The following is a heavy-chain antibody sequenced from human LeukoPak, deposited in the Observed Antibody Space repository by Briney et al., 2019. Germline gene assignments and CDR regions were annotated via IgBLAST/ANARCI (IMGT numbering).Heavy chain of an antibody. CDR2: IYYSGST. CDR3: ARGEEYDFWSGYYGTIRAYYYMDV. Sequence: PSETLSLTCTVSGGSISSYYWSWIRQPPGKGLEWIGYIYYSGSTNYNPSLKSRVTISVDTSKNQFSLKLSSVTAADTAVYYCARGEEYDFWSGYYGTIRAYYYMDVWGKGTTVTVSS. D-gene: IGHD3-3*01. J-gene: IGHJ6*03. V-gene: IGHV4-59*01. CDR1: GGSISSYY.